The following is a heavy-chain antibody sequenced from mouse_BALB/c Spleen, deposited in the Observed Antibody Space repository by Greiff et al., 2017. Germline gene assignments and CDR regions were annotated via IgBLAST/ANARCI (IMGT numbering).Heavy chain of an antibody. D-gene: IGHD1-1*01. CDR1: GFSLTSYG. V-gene: IGHV2-2*02. Sequence: QVQLQQSGPGLVQPSQSLSITCTVSGFSLTSYGVHWVRQSAGKGLEWLGVIWRSGSTDYNAAFISRLSISKDNSKSQVFFKMNSLQANDTAIYYCARSDYGSSYLAYWGQGTLVTVSA. CDR2: IWRSGST. J-gene: IGHJ3*01. CDR3: ARSDYGSSYLAY.